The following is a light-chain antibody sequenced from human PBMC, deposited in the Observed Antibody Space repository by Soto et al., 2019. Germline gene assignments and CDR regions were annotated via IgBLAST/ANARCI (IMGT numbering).Light chain of an antibody. Sequence: EIVLTQSPATLSLSPGERATLSCRASQGVSSYLAWYRQRPGQAPRLLIYDASNRATGIPARFSGSGSETDFTLTISSLAPEDFAVYYCQQRANWPWTFGQGTRVDI. J-gene: IGKJ1*01. CDR3: QQRANWPWT. CDR2: DAS. CDR1: QGVSSY. V-gene: IGKV3-11*01.